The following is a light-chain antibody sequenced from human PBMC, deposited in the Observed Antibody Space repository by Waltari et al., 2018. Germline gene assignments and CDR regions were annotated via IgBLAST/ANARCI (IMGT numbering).Light chain of an antibody. Sequence: DMVMSQCPDSLAVSLGERATSNCKSSQSLLSSSNNKNFLGWFRQKPGQPPQLLFYWASPRASGVPDRFSVIGSGTDFTLTISSLHAEDVSLYYCPHYYRSPLTFVGVTRVEIK. V-gene: IGKV4-1*01. J-gene: IGKJ4*01. CDR2: WAS. CDR3: PHYYRSPLT. CDR1: QSLLSSSNNKNF.